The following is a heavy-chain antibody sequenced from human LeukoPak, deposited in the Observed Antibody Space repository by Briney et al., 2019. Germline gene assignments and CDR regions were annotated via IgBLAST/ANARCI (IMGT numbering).Heavy chain of an antibody. CDR2: ISWNSGSI. CDR1: GFPFSSYW. J-gene: IGHJ4*02. CDR3: AKDFDYGDYGGYFDY. Sequence: GGSLRLSRVASGFPFSSYWMTWVRQAPGKGLEWVSGISWNSGSIGYADSVKGRFTISRDNAKNSLYLQMNSLRAEDTALYYCAKDFDYGDYGGYFDYWGQGTLVTVSS. V-gene: IGHV3-9*01. D-gene: IGHD4-17*01.